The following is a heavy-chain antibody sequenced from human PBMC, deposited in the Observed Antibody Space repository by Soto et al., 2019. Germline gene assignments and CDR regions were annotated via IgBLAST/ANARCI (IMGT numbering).Heavy chain of an antibody. CDR1: GFSFSSYW. CDR2: INTDGSST. Sequence: EVQLMESGGGLVQPGGSLRLSCADSGFSFSSYWMHWVRQGPGKGLVWVSRINTDGSSTNYADSVKGRFTISRDNAKNTVYLQMNSLRAEDTAVYYCARSPGGYYIDWGQGTMVTVSS. CDR3: ARSPGGYYID. V-gene: IGHV3-74*01. J-gene: IGHJ3*01. D-gene: IGHD3-9*01.